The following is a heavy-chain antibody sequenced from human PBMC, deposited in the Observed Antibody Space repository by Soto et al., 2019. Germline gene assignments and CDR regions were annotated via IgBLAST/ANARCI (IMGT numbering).Heavy chain of an antibody. J-gene: IGHJ4*02. D-gene: IGHD1-26*01. V-gene: IGHV4-59*01. CDR3: ARGVGSSPPRY. Sequence: SATLSLTCTISGGSISVYYWSWIRQSPGQALEWIGYIYASGSPYYNPSLRSRVLISADTSKNQVSLELTSATAADTAVYFCARGVGSSPPRYWGRGTLVTVSS. CDR1: GGSISVYY. CDR2: IYASGSP.